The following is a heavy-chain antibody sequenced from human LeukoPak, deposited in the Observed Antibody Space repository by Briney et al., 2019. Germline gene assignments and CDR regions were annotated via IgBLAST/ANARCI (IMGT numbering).Heavy chain of an antibody. V-gene: IGHV3-53*01. J-gene: IGHJ6*03. CDR1: GFSVSSNY. D-gene: IGHD6-13*01. CDR3: ARVPLRIAAAGYYYYMDV. CDR2: IYSGDST. Sequence: PGGSLRLSCAASGFSVSSNYMSWVRQALGKGLEWVSVIYSGDSTYYPDSVKGRFTISRDNSKNTLYLQMNSLRAEDTAVYYCARVPLRIAAAGYYYYMDVWGKGTTVTVSS.